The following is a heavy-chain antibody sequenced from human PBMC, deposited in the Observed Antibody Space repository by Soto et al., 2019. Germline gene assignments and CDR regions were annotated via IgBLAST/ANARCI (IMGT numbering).Heavy chain of an antibody. Sequence: PSETLSLTCSVSGGPVSCYHWSWIRQYPGKGLEWIAEIKHTGSFHYNPSLLSRVTMSVDTSKNQFSLNLSSVTAADTAVYYCARGDVGDLYFYYFGLDVWGQGTTVTVSS. CDR2: IKHTGSF. CDR3: ARGDVGDLYFYYFGLDV. D-gene: IGHD3-10*01. J-gene: IGHJ6*02. CDR1: GGPVSCYH. V-gene: IGHV4-34*01.